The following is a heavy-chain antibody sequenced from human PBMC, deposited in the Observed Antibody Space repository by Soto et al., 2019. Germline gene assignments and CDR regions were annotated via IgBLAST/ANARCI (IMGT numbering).Heavy chain of an antibody. J-gene: IGHJ3*02. D-gene: IGHD3-22*01. V-gene: IGHV1-8*01. CDR2: MNPNSGNT. CDR3: ARGNSYYYDSSDAFDI. Sequence: ASVKVSCKASGYTFTSYDINWVRQATGQGLEWMGWMNPNSGNTGYAQKFQGRVTMTRNTSISTAYMELSSLRSEDTAVYYCARGNSYYYDSSDAFDIWGQGTMVTVSS. CDR1: GYTFTSYD.